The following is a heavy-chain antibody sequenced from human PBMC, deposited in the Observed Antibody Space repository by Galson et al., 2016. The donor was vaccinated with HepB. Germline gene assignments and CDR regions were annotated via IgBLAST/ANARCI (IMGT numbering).Heavy chain of an antibody. Sequence: SETLSLTCTVSGGSVSSSYWSWIRQPPGKGLEWIGYVYYSGSTNYNSSLKSRVTLSLDTSKNQFSLKLNSVTAADTAVYYRASAVTGSFDFWGQGTLVTVSS. CDR1: GGSVSSSY. V-gene: IGHV4-59*02. CDR2: VYYSGST. D-gene: IGHD4-11*01. J-gene: IGHJ4*02. CDR3: ASAVTGSFDF.